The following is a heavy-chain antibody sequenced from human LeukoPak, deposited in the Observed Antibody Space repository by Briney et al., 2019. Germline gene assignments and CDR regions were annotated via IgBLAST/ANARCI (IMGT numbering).Heavy chain of an antibody. J-gene: IGHJ5*02. CDR1: GGSISSGGYY. D-gene: IGHD4/OR15-4a*01. CDR2: IYYSAST. V-gene: IGHV4-31*03. Sequence: SETLSLTCTVSGGSISSGGYYCSWIRQHPGKCLEWIWYIYYSASTYYHPSLKSRVTISVDTYNNQFSLKLSSVTAAATAVYYCARDGGTNYPWFDPWGQGTLVTVSS. CDR3: ARDGGTNYPWFDP.